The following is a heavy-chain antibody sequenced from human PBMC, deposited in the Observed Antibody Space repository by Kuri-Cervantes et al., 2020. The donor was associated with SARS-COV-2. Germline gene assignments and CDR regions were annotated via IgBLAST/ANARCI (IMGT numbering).Heavy chain of an antibody. J-gene: IGHJ3*02. V-gene: IGHV3-23*01. Sequence: GGSLRLSCAASRFTFNDYVMSWVRQSPGKGLEWVSVINGSGVGTYYAESVQGRFTISRDNSKNTLYLQMRSLRVEDTAVYYCAKLGYYYDNNGYRDIDGFDIWGQGTMVTVSS. CDR1: RFTFNDYV. D-gene: IGHD3-22*01. CDR3: AKLGYYYDNNGYRDIDGFDI. CDR2: INGSGVGT.